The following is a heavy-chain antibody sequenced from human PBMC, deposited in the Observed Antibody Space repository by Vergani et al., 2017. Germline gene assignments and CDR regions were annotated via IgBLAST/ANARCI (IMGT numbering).Heavy chain of an antibody. D-gene: IGHD6-19*01. J-gene: IGHJ4*02. V-gene: IGHV4-4*08. CDR3: AREIGGYGSGWYLGFDY. CDR1: GGSFSGYY. Sequence: QVQLQESGPGLVKPSETLSLTCAVYGGSFSGYYWSWIRQPPGKGLEWIGRIYTSGSTNYNPSLKSRVTISVDTSKNQFSLKLSSVTAADTAVYYCAREIGGYGSGWYLGFDYWGQGTLVTVSS. CDR2: IYTSGST.